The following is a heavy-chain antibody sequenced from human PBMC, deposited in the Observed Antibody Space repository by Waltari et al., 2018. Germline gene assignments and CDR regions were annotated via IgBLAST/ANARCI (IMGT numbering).Heavy chain of an antibody. CDR3: ARRRLAAAGRAFDI. CDR1: GGSFSGYY. D-gene: IGHD6-13*01. CDR2: INHSGST. V-gene: IGHV4-34*01. J-gene: IGHJ3*02. Sequence: QVQLQQWGAGLLKPSEPLSLTCAVYGGSFSGYYWSWTRQPPGKGLEWIGEINHSGSTNYNPSLKSRVTISVDTSKNQFSLKLSSVTAADTAVYYCARRRLAAAGRAFDIWGQGTMVTVSS.